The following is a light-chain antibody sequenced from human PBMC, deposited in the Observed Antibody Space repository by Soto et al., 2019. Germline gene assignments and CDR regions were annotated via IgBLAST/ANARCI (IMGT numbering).Light chain of an antibody. CDR3: QQRSNWPRT. CDR1: QNISSY. Sequence: VMTQAQATLSVSPGERSTLSCRASQNISSYLIWYQQKPGQAPRLLIYDVSNRATGIPARFSGSGSGTDFTLTISSLEPEDFAVYYCQQRSNWPRTFGQGTKVDIK. V-gene: IGKV3-11*01. J-gene: IGKJ1*01. CDR2: DVS.